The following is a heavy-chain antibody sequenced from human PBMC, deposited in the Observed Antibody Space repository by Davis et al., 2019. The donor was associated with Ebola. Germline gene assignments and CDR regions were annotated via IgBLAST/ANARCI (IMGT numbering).Heavy chain of an antibody. D-gene: IGHD3-22*01. J-gene: IGHJ4*02. CDR3: AKDYYDTTRRYFDY. V-gene: IGHV3-30*02. Sequence: GESLKISCAASGFTFSSYGMHWVRQAPGKGLEWVAVIWYDGSNKYYADSVKGRFTISRDNSKNTLYLQMNSLRAEDTAVYYCAKDYYDTTRRYFDYWGQGTLVTVSS. CDR1: GFTFSSYG. CDR2: IWYDGSNK.